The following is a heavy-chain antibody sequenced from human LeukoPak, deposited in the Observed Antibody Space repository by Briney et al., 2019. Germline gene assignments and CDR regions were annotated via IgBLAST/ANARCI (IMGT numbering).Heavy chain of an antibody. CDR1: GFTFSSYW. CDR3: ARDSGAGSGAIDY. J-gene: IGHJ4*02. V-gene: IGHV3-7*01. D-gene: IGHD6-19*01. Sequence: GGSLRLSCAASGFTFSSYWMSWVRQAPGKGLEWVANIKQDGSEKYYVDSVKGRFTISRDNAKNSLYLQMSSLRAEDTAVYYCARDSGAGSGAIDYWGQGTLVTVSS. CDR2: IKQDGSEK.